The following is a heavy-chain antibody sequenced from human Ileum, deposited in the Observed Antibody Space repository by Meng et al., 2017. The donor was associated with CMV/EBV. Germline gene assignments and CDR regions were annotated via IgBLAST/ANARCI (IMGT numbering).Heavy chain of an antibody. D-gene: IGHD3-22*01. Sequence: GGSLRLSCAASGFTFSSYGMHWVRQAPGKGLEWVAVIWYDGSNKYYADSVKGRFTISRDNSKNTLYLQMNSLRAEDTAVYYCAKDDSSGYYPYYFDYWGQGTMVTVSS. CDR1: GFTFSSYG. J-gene: IGHJ4*02. CDR2: IWYDGSNK. V-gene: IGHV3-33*06. CDR3: AKDDSSGYYPYYFDY.